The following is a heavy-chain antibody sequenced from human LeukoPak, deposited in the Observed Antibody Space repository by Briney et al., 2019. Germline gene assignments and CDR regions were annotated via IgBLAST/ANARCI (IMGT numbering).Heavy chain of an antibody. CDR1: GGSFSGYY. J-gene: IGHJ4*02. D-gene: IGHD3-10*01. Sequence: SETLSLTCAVYGGSFSGYYWSWIRQPPGKGLEWIGEINHSGSTNYNPSLKSRVTISVDTSKNQFSLKLSSVTAADTAVYYCARGLWDDYGDYWGQGTLVTVSS. V-gene: IGHV4-34*01. CDR3: ARGLWDDYGDY. CDR2: INHSGST.